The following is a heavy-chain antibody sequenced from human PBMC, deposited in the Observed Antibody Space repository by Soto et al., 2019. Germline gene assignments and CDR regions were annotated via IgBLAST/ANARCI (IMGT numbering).Heavy chain of an antibody. CDR3: ARSVAVPGAHIDY. J-gene: IGHJ4*02. V-gene: IGHV4-59*01. Sequence: PSETLSLTCSVSVGSSSGSYWSWIRQSPGKGLEWLGYVYYTGSTNYSPSLRIRVSISVDTSKNEFSLRLSSVTAADTAVYFCARSVAVPGAHIDYWGQGTQVTVSS. CDR1: VGSSSGSY. D-gene: IGHD6-19*01. CDR2: VYYTGST.